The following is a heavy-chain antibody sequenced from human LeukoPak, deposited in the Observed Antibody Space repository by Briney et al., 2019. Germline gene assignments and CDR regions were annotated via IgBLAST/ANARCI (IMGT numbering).Heavy chain of an antibody. CDR1: GGSFSGYY. CDR2: INHSGST. D-gene: IGHD5-18*01. CDR3: ARVDTAVVTSDFDY. V-gene: IGHV4-34*01. J-gene: IGHJ4*02. Sequence: SETLSLTCAVYGGSFSGYYWSWIRQPPGKGLGWIGEINHSGSTNYNPSLKSRVTISVDTSKNQFSLKLSSVTAADTAVYYCARVDTAVVTSDFDYWGQGTLVTVSS.